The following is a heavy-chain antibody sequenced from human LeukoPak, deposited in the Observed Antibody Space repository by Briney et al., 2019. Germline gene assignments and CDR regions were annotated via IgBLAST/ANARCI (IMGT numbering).Heavy chain of an antibody. D-gene: IGHD3-10*01. CDR3: ASRAMVRGVPYYYGMDV. Sequence: SETLSLTCAVYGGSFSGYYWSWIRQPPGKGLEWIGEINHSGCTNYNPSLKSRVTISVDTSKNQFSLKLSSVTAAGTAVYYCASRAMVRGVPYYYGMDVWGQGTTVTVSS. J-gene: IGHJ6*02. CDR2: INHSGCT. CDR1: GGSFSGYY. V-gene: IGHV4-34*01.